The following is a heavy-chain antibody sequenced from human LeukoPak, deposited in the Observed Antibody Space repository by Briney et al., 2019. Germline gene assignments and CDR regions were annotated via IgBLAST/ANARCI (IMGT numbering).Heavy chain of an antibody. D-gene: IGHD3-22*01. J-gene: IGHJ6*02. CDR3: ARDGKYYYDSSGYEYYYYGMDV. Sequence: ASVKVSCRASGYTFTSYYMHWVRQAPGQGLEWMGIINPSGGSTSYAQKFQGRVTMTRDTSTSTVYMELSSLRSEDMAVYYCARDGKYYYDSSGYEYYYYGMDVWGQGTTVTVSS. CDR2: INPSGGST. CDR1: GYTFTSYY. V-gene: IGHV1-46*01.